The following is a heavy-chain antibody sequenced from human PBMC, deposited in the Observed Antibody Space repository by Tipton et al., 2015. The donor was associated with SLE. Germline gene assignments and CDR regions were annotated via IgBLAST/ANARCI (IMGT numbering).Heavy chain of an antibody. CDR1: GGSFSGYY. D-gene: IGHD6-13*01. Sequence: TLSLTCAVYGGSFSGYYWSWIRQPPGKGLEWIGYIYYSGSTNCNPSLKSRVTISVDTSKNQFSLKLSSVTAADTAVYYCAREVGYSSSSHAFDIWGQGTMVTVSS. J-gene: IGHJ3*02. V-gene: IGHV4-59*01. CDR2: IYYSGST. CDR3: AREVGYSSSSHAFDI.